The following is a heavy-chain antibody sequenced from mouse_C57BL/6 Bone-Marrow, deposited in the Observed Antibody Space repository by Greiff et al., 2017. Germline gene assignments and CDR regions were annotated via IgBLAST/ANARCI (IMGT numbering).Heavy chain of an antibody. CDR1: GYTFPSYT. CDR3: ATNWGFDY. CDR2: ITPSSGYT. J-gene: IGHJ2*01. V-gene: IGHV1-4*01. Sequence: QVQLQQSGAELARPGASVKMSCKASGYTFPSYTMHWVKQRPGPGLEWIGYITPSSGYTKYNQKFKDKATLTADKASSTAYMQLSSLTSEDSAVYYCATNWGFDYWGQGTTLTVSA. D-gene: IGHD4-1*01.